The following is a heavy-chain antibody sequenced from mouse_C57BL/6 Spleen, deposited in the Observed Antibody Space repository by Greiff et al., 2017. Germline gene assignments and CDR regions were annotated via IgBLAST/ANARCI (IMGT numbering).Heavy chain of an antibody. CDR3: AREGDYLYAMDY. CDR2: INYDGSST. V-gene: IGHV5-16*01. D-gene: IGHD2-4*01. J-gene: IGHJ4*01. CDR1: GFTFSDYY. Sequence: DVHLVESEGGLVQPGSSMKLSCTASGFTFSDYYMAWVRQVPEKGLEWVANINYDGSSTYYLDSLKSRFIISRDNAKNILYLQMSSLKSEDTATYYCAREGDYLYAMDYWGQGTSVTVSS.